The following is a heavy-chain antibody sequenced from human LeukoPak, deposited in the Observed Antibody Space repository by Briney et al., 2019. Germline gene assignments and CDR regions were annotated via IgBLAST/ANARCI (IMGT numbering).Heavy chain of an antibody. D-gene: IGHD5-24*01. CDR2: IKAKGATT. V-gene: IGHV3-11*01. Sequence: GGSLRLSCEASGFTFSNYYMSWIRQAPGKGLEWVSHIKAKGATTYYADSVRGRFTISRDKAKNSLFLQMTSLRVDDTATYYCARAGEMRYMDVWGKGTAVAVS. J-gene: IGHJ6*03. CDR1: GFTFSNYY. CDR3: ARAGEMRYMDV.